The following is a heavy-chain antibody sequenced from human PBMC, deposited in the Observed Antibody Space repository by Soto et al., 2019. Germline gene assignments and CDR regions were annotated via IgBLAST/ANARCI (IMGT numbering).Heavy chain of an antibody. J-gene: IGHJ6*02. CDR3: ASPYSGRDYYYYYGMDV. CDR2: IIPIFGTA. D-gene: IGHD1-26*01. Sequence: QVQLVQSGAEVKKPGSSVKVSCKASGGTFSSYDISWVRQAPGQGRAWMGVIIPIFGTANYAQKFQGRVTITADESTRKAYMELSSMRSEDTAVYYCASPYSGRDYYYYYGMDVWGQGTTVTVSS. CDR1: GGTFSSYD. V-gene: IGHV1-69*01.